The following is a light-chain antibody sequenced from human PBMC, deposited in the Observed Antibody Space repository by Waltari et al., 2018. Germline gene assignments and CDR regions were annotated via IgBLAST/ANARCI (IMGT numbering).Light chain of an antibody. CDR1: QSVSTIS. V-gene: IGKV3-20*01. CDR2: SAS. CDR3: QQYDGAVVT. Sequence: IVLTHSPGTLSLSPGERATLSCRASQSVSTISLAWYQQNAGQAPRLLIYSASNRAPGIPDRFSGSGSGTDFALTISSLEPEDSAMYYCQQYDGAVVTFGGGTKVEIK. J-gene: IGKJ4*01.